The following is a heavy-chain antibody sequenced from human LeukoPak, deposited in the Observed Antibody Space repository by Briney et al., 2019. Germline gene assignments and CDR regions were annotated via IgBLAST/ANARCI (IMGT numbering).Heavy chain of an antibody. D-gene: IGHD6-19*01. CDR3: ARGVYSSGWYGTGAFDI. Sequence: PSETLSLTCTVSGGSISSGGYYWSWICQHPGKGLEWIGYIYYSGSTYYNPSLKSRVTISVDTSKNQFSLKLSSVTAADTAVYYCARGVYSSGWYGTGAFDIWGQGTMVTVSS. J-gene: IGHJ3*02. CDR2: IYYSGST. CDR1: GGSISSGGYY. V-gene: IGHV4-31*03.